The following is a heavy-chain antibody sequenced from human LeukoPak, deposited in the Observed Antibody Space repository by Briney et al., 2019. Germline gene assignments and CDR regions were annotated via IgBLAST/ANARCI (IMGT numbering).Heavy chain of an antibody. CDR3: ARGLGYSYGLAYYYMDV. CDR2: ISSSSSYI. Sequence: GGSLRLSCAASGFTSSSYSMNWVRQAPGKGLEWVSSISSSSSYIYYADSVKGRFTISRDNAKNSLYLQMNSLRAEDTAVYYCARGLGYSYGLAYYYMDVWGKGTTVTVSS. D-gene: IGHD5-18*01. V-gene: IGHV3-21*01. J-gene: IGHJ6*03. CDR1: GFTSSSYS.